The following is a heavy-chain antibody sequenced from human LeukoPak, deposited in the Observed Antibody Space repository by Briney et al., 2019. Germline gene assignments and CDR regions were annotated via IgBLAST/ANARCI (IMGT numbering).Heavy chain of an antibody. D-gene: IGHD1-14*01. CDR3: FGIF. V-gene: IGHV3-7*01. CDR1: GFTFSTYW. J-gene: IGHJ4*02. Sequence: GXXLRLSCAASGFTFSTYWINWARQAPGKGLEWVGNINPDGSETYYVDSVKGRFIISRDNAKNSLYLQMNSLKTEDTAVYHCFGIFWGQGTLVTVSS. CDR2: INPDGSET.